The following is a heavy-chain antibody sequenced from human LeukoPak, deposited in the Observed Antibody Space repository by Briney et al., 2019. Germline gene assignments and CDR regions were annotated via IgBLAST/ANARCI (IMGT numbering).Heavy chain of an antibody. D-gene: IGHD2-2*01. CDR3: ARLGCSSTSCLFDY. J-gene: IGHJ4*02. CDR1: GGSLRGYY. CDR2: INHSGST. V-gene: IGHV4-34*01. Sequence: KPSETLSLTCAVYGGSLRGYYWSWIRQPPGKGLEWIGEINHSGSTNYNPSLKSRVTISVDTSKNQFSRKLSSVTAADTAVYYCARLGCSSTSCLFDYWGQGTLVTVSS.